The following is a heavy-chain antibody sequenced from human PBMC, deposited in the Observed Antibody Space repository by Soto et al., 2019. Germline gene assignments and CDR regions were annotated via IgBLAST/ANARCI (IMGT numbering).Heavy chain of an antibody. J-gene: IGHJ5*02. CDR2: IDWDDDK. CDR1: GFSLSTSGMC. Sequence: SGPTLVNPTQTLTLTCTFSGFSLSTSGMCVSWIRQPPGKALEWLARIDWDDDKYYSTSLKTRLTISKDASKNQVVLTMTNMDPVDTATYYCARGPSEFNWFDPWGQGTLVTVSS. V-gene: IGHV2-70*11. CDR3: ARGPSEFNWFDP.